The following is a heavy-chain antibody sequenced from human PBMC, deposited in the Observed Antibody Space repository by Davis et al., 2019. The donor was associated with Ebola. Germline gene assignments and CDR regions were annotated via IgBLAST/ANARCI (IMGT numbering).Heavy chain of an antibody. J-gene: IGHJ6*02. V-gene: IGHV3-74*01. CDR2: INSDGTGT. Sequence: GESLKISCAASGFTFSSYWMHWVRQAPGKGLVWVSRINSDGTGTSYADSVKGRFTISRDNAKSTLYLQMHSLRAEDTALYYCARVGYSSGYGLSGMDVWGQGTTVTVSS. CDR3: ARVGYSSGYGLSGMDV. D-gene: IGHD6-25*01. CDR1: GFTFSSYW.